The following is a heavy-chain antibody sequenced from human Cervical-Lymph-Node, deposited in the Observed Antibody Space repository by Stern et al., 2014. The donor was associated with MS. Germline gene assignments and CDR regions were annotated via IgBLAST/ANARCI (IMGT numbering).Heavy chain of an antibody. J-gene: IGHJ4*02. CDR2: IFPGGSDI. CDR3: ARQRYFDY. Sequence: EVQLVESGPEVKRPGESLKISCQASGYTFTSYWIGGVRQMPGKGLEWIAIIFPGGSDIRYSPAFQGQVTISADKASSTAYLHWNNLKASDTAIYYCARQRYFDYWGQGTLVTVSS. V-gene: IGHV5-51*01. CDR1: GYTFTSYW.